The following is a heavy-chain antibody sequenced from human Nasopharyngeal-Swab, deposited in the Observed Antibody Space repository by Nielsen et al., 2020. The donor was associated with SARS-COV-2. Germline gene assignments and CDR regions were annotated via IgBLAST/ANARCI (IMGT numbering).Heavy chain of an antibody. V-gene: IGHV2-5*02. CDR3: AHTDTAMVTGLLPDY. CDR2: IFWDDDT. Sequence: SGPTLVKPTQTLTLTCTISGFSLSADGVGVGWIRQAPGKALEWVALIFWDDDTRYSPSLKTRLTITKDTSKNQVVLTMTNVGPMDTATYYCAHTDTAMVTGLLPDYWGQGTLVTVSS. CDR1: GFSLSADGVG. D-gene: IGHD5-18*01. J-gene: IGHJ4*02.